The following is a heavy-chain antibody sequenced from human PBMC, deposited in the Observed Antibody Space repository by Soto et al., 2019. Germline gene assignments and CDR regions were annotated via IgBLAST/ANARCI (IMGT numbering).Heavy chain of an antibody. J-gene: IGHJ5*02. CDR2: ISSSGSTI. D-gene: IGHD6-6*01. CDR1: GFTFSSYE. CDR3: ARELMRDSSSVNWFDP. Sequence: EVQLVESGGGLVQPGGSLRLSCAASGFTFSSYEMNWVRQAPGKGLEWVSYISSSGSTIYYADSVKGRFTISRDNAKNSLYLQMNSLRAEDTAVYYCARELMRDSSSVNWFDPWGQGTLVTVSS. V-gene: IGHV3-48*03.